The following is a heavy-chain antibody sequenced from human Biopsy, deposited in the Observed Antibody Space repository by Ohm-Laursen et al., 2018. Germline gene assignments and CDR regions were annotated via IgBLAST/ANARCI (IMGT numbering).Heavy chain of an antibody. D-gene: IGHD5-18*01. CDR2: IFYDGSNT. J-gene: IGHJ6*02. CDR1: GFSFSSYG. V-gene: IGHV3-30*02. CDR3: AKDRYNYTPIGGFSMDV. Sequence: SLRLSCTASGFSFSSYGMHWVRQAPGKGLEWVAFIFYDGSNTYYADSVKGRFTISRDNSRDTLYLQMNSLRAEDTAVYYCAKDRYNYTPIGGFSMDVWGQGTTVTVSS.